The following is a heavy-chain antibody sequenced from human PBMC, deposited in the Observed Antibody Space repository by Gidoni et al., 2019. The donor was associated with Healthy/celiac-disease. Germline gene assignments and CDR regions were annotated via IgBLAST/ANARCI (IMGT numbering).Heavy chain of an antibody. V-gene: IGHV4-4*02. J-gene: IGHJ4*02. CDR1: GGSISSSNW. CDR2: IYHSGST. CDR3: AARRKLYYYDSSGYFLLDY. Sequence: QVQLQESGPGLVKPSGTLSLTCAVSGGSISSSNWWSWVRQPPGKGLEWIGEIYHSGSTNYNPSLKSRVTISVDKSKNQFSLKLSSVTAADTAVYYCAARRKLYYYDSSGYFLLDYWGQGTLVTVSS. D-gene: IGHD3-22*01.